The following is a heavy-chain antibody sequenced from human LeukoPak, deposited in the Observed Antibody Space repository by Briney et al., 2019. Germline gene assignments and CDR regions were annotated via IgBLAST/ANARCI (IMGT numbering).Heavy chain of an antibody. CDR3: ARFVYASGWYPDY. V-gene: IGHV1-18*04. CDR1: GYTFTSYG. D-gene: IGHD6-19*01. CDR2: ISGYNGNT. J-gene: IGHJ4*02. Sequence: GASVKVSCKASGYTFTSYGISWVRQAPGQGLEWMGWISGYNGNTNYAQKFQGRVTMTTDTSTTTAYMELRSLRSDDTAIYYCARFVYASGWYPDYWGQGPLVTVSS.